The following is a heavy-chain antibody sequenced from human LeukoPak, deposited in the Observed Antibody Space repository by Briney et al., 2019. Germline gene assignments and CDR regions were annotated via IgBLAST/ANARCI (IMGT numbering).Heavy chain of an antibody. J-gene: IGHJ4*02. Sequence: GGSLRLSCAASGITFSNYAMSWVRQAPGKGLEWVSVIGASGDTTYYADSVKGRFTISRDNSKNTLYLQMSSLRAEDTAVYYCAKDFEEVGAGFDYWGQGTLVTVSS. CDR1: GITFSNYA. CDR3: AKDFEEVGAGFDY. D-gene: IGHD1-26*01. V-gene: IGHV3-23*01. CDR2: IGASGDTT.